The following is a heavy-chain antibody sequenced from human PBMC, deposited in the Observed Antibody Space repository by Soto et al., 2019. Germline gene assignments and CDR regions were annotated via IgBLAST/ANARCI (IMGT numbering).Heavy chain of an antibody. J-gene: IGHJ6*02. V-gene: IGHV5-51*01. CDR3: ARHPYYGSQSYHYYYGMDV. D-gene: IGHD3-10*01. CDR2: IYPGDSDT. Sequence: GESLKISCKGSGYSFTSSWVAWVRQVPGKGLEWMGIIYPGDSDTRYSPSLQGQVTISADKSISTAYLQWSSLKASDTAMYYCARHPYYGSQSYHYYYGMDVWGQGTTVTVSS. CDR1: GYSFTSSW.